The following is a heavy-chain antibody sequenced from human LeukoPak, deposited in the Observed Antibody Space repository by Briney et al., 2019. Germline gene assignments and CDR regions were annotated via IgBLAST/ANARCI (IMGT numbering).Heavy chain of an antibody. D-gene: IGHD6-13*01. CDR3: ARYRSSVLAHYYYYYMDV. Sequence: ASVXXXCXAXGYTFTGYYXHWVRQAPGQGLEWMGRINXNSGGTNYAQKFQGRVTMTRDTYMSTAYMEVSRLRSEDTAVYYCARYRSSVLAHYYYYYMDVWGKGTTVTVSS. CDR1: GYTFTGYY. V-gene: IGHV1-2*06. J-gene: IGHJ6*03. CDR2: INXNSGGT.